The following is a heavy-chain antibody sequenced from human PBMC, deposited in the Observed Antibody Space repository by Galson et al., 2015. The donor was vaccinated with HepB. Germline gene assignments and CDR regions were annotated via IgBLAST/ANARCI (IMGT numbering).Heavy chain of an antibody. Sequence: SVKVSCKASGYTFTGYYMHCVRQAPGQGLEWMGRIIPILGIANYAQKFQGRVTITADKSTSTAYMELSSLRSEDTAVYYCARETGGTVTTRWGAFDYWGQGTLVTVSS. V-gene: IGHV1-69*04. CDR2: IIPILGIA. J-gene: IGHJ4*02. CDR1: GYTFTGYY. D-gene: IGHD4-17*01. CDR3: ARETGGTVTTRWGAFDY.